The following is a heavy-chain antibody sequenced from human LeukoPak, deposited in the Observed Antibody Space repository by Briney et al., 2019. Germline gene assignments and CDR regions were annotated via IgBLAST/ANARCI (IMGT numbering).Heavy chain of an antibody. Sequence: GGSLRLSCAASGFTFSSYAMSWVRQAPGKGLEWVSAISGSGGSTYYAGSVKGRFTISRDNSKNTLYLQMNSLRAEDTAVYYCAKEYRFLEWLLYGYWGQGTLVTVSS. J-gene: IGHJ4*02. CDR2: ISGSGGST. V-gene: IGHV3-23*01. D-gene: IGHD3-3*01. CDR3: AKEYRFLEWLLYGY. CDR1: GFTFSSYA.